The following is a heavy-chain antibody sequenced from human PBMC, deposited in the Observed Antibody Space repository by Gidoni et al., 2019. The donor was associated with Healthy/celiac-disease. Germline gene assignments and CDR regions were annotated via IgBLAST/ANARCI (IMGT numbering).Heavy chain of an antibody. Sequence: EVQLVESGGVVVQPGGSLRLSCAASGFTFDDYTMHWVRQAPGKGLEWVSLISWDGGSTYYADSVKGRFTISRDNSKNSLYLQMNSLRTEDTALYYCAKDYSSSWPTRGHYYYYGMDVWGQGTTVTVSS. CDR1: GFTFDDYT. J-gene: IGHJ6*02. D-gene: IGHD6-13*01. V-gene: IGHV3-43*01. CDR2: ISWDGGST. CDR3: AKDYSSSWPTRGHYYYYGMDV.